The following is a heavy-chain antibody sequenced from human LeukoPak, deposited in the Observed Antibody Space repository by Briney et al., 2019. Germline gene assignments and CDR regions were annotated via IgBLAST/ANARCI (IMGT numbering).Heavy chain of an antibody. CDR1: VYPFSSYG. D-gene: IGHD6-19*01. Sequence: PGGALRLSCAASVYPFSSYGMNWVRQAPGKGLECVSYISSSSNIMNYADSVKGRFTTSRNNANNSLYLKMNSLRAEDTAVYYCARVAQWPYWGQGTLVTVSS. J-gene: IGHJ4*02. CDR2: ISSSSNIM. V-gene: IGHV3-48*01. CDR3: ARVAQWPY.